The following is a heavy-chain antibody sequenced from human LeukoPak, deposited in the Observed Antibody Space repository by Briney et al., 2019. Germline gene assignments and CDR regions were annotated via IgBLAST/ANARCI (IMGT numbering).Heavy chain of an antibody. CDR1: GFTFSSYS. V-gene: IGHV3-21*01. Sequence: GGSLRLSCAASGFTFSSYSMNWVRQAPGKGLEWVSSISSSSSYIYYADSVKGRFTISRDNAKNSLFLQMNSLRAEDTAVYYCARGLPREYYFDSWGQGTLVTVSS. J-gene: IGHJ4*02. D-gene: IGHD2-15*01. CDR3: ARGLPREYYFDS. CDR2: ISSSSSYI.